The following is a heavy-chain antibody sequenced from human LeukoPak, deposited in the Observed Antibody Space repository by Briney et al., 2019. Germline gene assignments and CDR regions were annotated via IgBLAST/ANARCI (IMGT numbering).Heavy chain of an antibody. V-gene: IGHV3-11*04. CDR2: ISGSGTDI. J-gene: IGHJ4*02. Sequence: GGSLRPSCEASGFTFSDPYMSWIRQAPGKGLECLSYISGSGTDINYADSVRGRFTISRDNAKNLLYLQMNDLRLEDTAVYYCARTARHLDYWGQGTLVTVSS. CDR1: GFTFSDPY. D-gene: IGHD5-18*01. CDR3: ARTARHLDY.